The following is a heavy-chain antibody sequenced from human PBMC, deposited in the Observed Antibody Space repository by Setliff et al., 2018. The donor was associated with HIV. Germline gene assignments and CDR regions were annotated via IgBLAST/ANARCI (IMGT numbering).Heavy chain of an antibody. CDR2: IYSSGST. V-gene: IGHV4-61*02. D-gene: IGHD2-2*01. CDR1: GGSISSGNYY. J-gene: IGHJ6*03. CDR3: ARDRDIVVVPASPQGYYYYMDV. Sequence: PSETLSLTCTVSGGSISSGNYYWSWIRQPAGKGLEWIGRIYSSGSTNYNPSLKSRVTISINTSKNQFSQKLSSVTAADTAVYYCARDRDIVVVPASPQGYYYYMDVWGQGTTVTVSS.